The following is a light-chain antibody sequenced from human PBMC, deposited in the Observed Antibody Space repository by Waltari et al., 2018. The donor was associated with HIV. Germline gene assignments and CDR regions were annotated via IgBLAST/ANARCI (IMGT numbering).Light chain of an antibody. CDR2: EVT. CDR3: SSYGDNNWVL. CDR1: SSDIGAYDS. Sequence: QSALTQPPSASGSLGQSVTISCIGSSSDIGAYDSVSWFQQLPHNAPTPLLCEVTRRPSGVPDRFSGPRSGNTAFLTVSGLQPNDTAAYFCSSYGDNNWVLFGGGTNLTVL. V-gene: IGLV2-8*01. J-gene: IGLJ2*01.